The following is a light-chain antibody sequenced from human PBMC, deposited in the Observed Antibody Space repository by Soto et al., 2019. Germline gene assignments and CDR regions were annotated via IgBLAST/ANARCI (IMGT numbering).Light chain of an antibody. CDR1: SSDVGGYTY. Sequence: QSVLTQPRSVSGSPGQSVSISCTGTSSDVGGYTYVSWYQQHPGKAPKVMIYDVSKRPSGVPDRFSSSKSGNTASLTISGLQSEDEADYYCCSYAGRYTYVFGTGTKVTVL. CDR2: DVS. V-gene: IGLV2-11*01. CDR3: CSYAGRYTYV. J-gene: IGLJ1*01.